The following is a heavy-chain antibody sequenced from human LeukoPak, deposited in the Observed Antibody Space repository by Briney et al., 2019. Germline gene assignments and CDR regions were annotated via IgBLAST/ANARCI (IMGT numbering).Heavy chain of an antibody. V-gene: IGHV3-23*01. CDR2: ISGGGGGT. Sequence: GGSLRLPCAASGFTSRSYAMGWVRQSPGKGLEWVSSISGGGGGTYYADFVKGRFTISRDNSKNTLYLQMNSLRVEDTAVYYCAKFHDILTGYFDYWAHGILVTVSS. D-gene: IGHD3-9*01. CDR1: GFTSRSYA. CDR3: AKFHDILTGYFDY. J-gene: IGHJ4*01.